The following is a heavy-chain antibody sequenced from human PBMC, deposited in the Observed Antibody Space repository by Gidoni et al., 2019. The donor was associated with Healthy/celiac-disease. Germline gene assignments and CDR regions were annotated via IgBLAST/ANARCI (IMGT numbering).Heavy chain of an antibody. V-gene: IGHV3-21*01. CDR3: ARASGIAAADVAGLGVVFDY. J-gene: IGHJ4*02. D-gene: IGHD6-13*01. Sequence: EVQVVESGGGLVKPGGSLRLSCAAPGFTFSSYRMNWVRQAPGQGLEGVASISSSRSYIYYAEEVKGRFTIARDNAKNALYLQMNSLRAEDTAGYYCARASGIAAADVAGLGVVFDYWGQGTLVTVSS. CDR2: ISSSRSYI. CDR1: GFTFSSYR.